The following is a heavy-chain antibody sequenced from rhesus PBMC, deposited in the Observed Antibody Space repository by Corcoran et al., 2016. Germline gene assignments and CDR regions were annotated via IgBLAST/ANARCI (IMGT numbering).Heavy chain of an antibody. CDR2: INGAGGST. Sequence: EVQLVETGGGLVQPGGSLKLSCAASGFTLSSYGMSWVRQAPGKVLEWVSTINGAGGSTYYADSVKGRFTISRDNSKNTLSLQMNSLRAEDTAVYYCAKGFYGSNIWGQGVLVTVSS. CDR1: GFTLSSYG. V-gene: IGHV3S5*01. D-gene: IGHD4-29*01. CDR3: AKGFYGSNI. J-gene: IGHJ4*01.